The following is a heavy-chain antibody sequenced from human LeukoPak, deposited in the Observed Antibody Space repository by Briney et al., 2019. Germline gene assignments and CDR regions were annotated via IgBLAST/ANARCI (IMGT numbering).Heavy chain of an antibody. V-gene: IGHV1-69*01. CDR3: ARDDYSKPLAWFNYYYMDV. D-gene: IGHD4-11*01. CDR1: GGTFSSYA. J-gene: IGHJ6*03. Sequence: SVKVSCRASGGTFSSYAISWVRQAPGQGLEWMGGIIPIFGTANYAQKFQGRVTITADESTSTAYMELSSLRSEDTAVYYCARDDYSKPLAWFNYYYMDVWGKGTTVTVSS. CDR2: IIPIFGTA.